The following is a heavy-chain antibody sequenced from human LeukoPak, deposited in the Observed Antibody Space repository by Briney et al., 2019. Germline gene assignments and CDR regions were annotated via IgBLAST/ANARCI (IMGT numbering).Heavy chain of an antibody. CDR2: IKEDGSEK. CDR3: ARDGYSSNPIVY. CDR1: GFAFSNYW. Sequence: GGSLRLSCAASGFAFSNYWMSWVRQAPEKGLEWVANIKEDGSEKQYMDSVKGRFTISRDNAKNSLFLEMNSLRAEDTAVYYCARDGYSSNPIVYWGQGTLVTVSS. D-gene: IGHD4-11*01. V-gene: IGHV3-7*01. J-gene: IGHJ4*02.